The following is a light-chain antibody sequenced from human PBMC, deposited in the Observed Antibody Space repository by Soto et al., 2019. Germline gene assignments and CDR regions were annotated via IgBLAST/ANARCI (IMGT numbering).Light chain of an antibody. Sequence: SYVVTQPPSVSVAPGQTARITCGGDNIGINGVQWYQQKPGQAPVLVVSDDLDRPSGIPDRFSGSNSGNTATLTIRRVEVGDEADYYCLVWVWKSSGEFWVFGGGTKLTVL. CDR2: DDL. CDR3: LVWVWKSSGEFWV. J-gene: IGLJ3*02. CDR1: NIGING. V-gene: IGLV3-21*02.